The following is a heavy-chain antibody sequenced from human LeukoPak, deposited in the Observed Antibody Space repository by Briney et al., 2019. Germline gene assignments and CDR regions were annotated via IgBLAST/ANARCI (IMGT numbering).Heavy chain of an antibody. J-gene: IGHJ4*02. CDR3: ARSSLMVGATPFDY. V-gene: IGHV4-59*08. CDR2: IYYSGST. Sequence: SETLSLTCTVSGGSLSSYYWSWIRQPPGKGLEWIGYIYYSGSTNYNPSLKSRVNISVDTSKNQFSLKLSSVTAADTAVYYCARSSLMVGATPFDYWGQGTLVTVSS. CDR1: GGSLSSYY. D-gene: IGHD1-26*01.